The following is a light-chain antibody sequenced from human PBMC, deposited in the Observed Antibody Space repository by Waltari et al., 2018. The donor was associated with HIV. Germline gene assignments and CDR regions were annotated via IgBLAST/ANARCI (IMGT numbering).Light chain of an antibody. J-gene: IGKJ1*01. CDR2: GAS. CDR1: QSVSSSY. Sequence: EIVLTQSPGTLSLSQGERATLSCRARQSVSSSYLAWYQQKPGQAPRLLIYGASSRATGIPDRFSGSWSGTDFTLTISRLEPEDFAVYYCQQYGSSPWTFGQGTKVEIK. V-gene: IGKV3-20*01. CDR3: QQYGSSPWT.